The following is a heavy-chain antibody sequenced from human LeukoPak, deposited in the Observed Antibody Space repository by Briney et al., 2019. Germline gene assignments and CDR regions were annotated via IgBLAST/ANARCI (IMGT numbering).Heavy chain of an antibody. V-gene: IGHV4-38-2*02. Sequence: ESSETLSLTCAVYGGSFSGYYWGWIRQPPGKGLEWIGSIYHSGSTYYNPSLKSRVTISVDTSRNQFSLKLSSVTAADTAVYYCARDSDFWSGYLGDWDYWGQGTLVTVSS. CDR1: GGSFSGYY. J-gene: IGHJ4*02. D-gene: IGHD3-3*01. CDR3: ARDSDFWSGYLGDWDY. CDR2: IYHSGST.